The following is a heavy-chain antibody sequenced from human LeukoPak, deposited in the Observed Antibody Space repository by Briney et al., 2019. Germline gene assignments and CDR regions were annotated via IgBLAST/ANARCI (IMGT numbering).Heavy chain of an antibody. CDR1: GFTFSSYW. J-gene: IGHJ4*02. V-gene: IGHV3-74*01. Sequence: GGSLRLSCAASGFTFSSYWMHWVRQAPGKGLVWVSRINSDGSSTSYADSVKGRFTISRDNAKNSLYLQMNSLRAEDTAVYYCARTTVPAARPFDYWGQGTLVTVSS. CDR2: INSDGSST. CDR3: ARTTVPAARPFDY. D-gene: IGHD6-6*01.